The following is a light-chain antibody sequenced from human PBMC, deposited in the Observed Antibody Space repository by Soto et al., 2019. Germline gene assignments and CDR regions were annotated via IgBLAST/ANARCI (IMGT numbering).Light chain of an antibody. CDR1: SSDVGGYNY. CDR3: SSYTSSSTV. CDR2: DVS. Sequence: QSALTQPASVSGSPGQSITISCTGTSSDVGGYNYVSWYQQHPGKAPKLMMYDVSNWPSGVSNRFSGSKSGNTASLTISGLQAEDEADYYCSSYTSSSTVFGGGTQLTVL. J-gene: IGLJ2*01. V-gene: IGLV2-14*01.